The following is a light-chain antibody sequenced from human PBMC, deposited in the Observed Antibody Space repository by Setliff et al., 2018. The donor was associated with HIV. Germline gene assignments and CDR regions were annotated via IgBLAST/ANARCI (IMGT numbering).Light chain of an antibody. J-gene: IGLJ1*01. CDR3: SSYVNINTLV. Sequence: QSALAQPPSASGSPGQSVTISCTGASSDVGVYNYVSWFQQHPGKAPKLMIYEVTKRPSGVPDRFSGSKSGNTASLTVSGLQAEDEAAYYCSSYVNINTLVFGTGTKVTVL. CDR2: EVT. CDR1: SSDVGVYNY. V-gene: IGLV2-8*01.